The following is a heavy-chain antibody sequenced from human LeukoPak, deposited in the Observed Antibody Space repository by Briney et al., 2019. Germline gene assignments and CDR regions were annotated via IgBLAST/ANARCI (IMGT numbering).Heavy chain of an antibody. CDR2: ISAYNGNT. V-gene: IGHV1-18*04. J-gene: IGHJ3*02. CDR3: ARGPYCSSTSCYAHDAFDI. Sequence: ASVKVSCKASGYTFTSYGISWVRQAPGQGLEWMGWISAYNGNTNYAQKLQGRVTMTRNTSISTAYMELSSLRSEDTAVYYCARGPYCSSTSCYAHDAFDIWGQGTMVTVSS. CDR1: GYTFTSYG. D-gene: IGHD2-2*01.